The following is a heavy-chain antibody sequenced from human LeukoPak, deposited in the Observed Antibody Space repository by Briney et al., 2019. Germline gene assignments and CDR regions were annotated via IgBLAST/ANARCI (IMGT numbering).Heavy chain of an antibody. CDR2: ISGSGGST. Sequence: GGSLRLSCAASGFTFSSYAMSWVRQAPGKGPEWVSAISGSGGSTYYADSVKGRFTISRDNSKNTLYLQMNSLRAEDTAVYYCANRRSPGLLYYDSSGTVIDYWGQGTLVTVSS. CDR3: ANRRSPGLLYYDSSGTVIDY. D-gene: IGHD3-22*01. V-gene: IGHV3-23*01. J-gene: IGHJ4*02. CDR1: GFTFSSYA.